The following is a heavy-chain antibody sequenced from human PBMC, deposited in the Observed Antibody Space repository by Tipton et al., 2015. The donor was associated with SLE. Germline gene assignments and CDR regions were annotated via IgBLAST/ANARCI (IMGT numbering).Heavy chain of an antibody. V-gene: IGHV4-30-4*08. D-gene: IGHD1-7*01. J-gene: IGHJ4*02. CDR3: ARGWDYLDQAGIDY. Sequence: TLSLTCTVSGDSISDVNYYWNWIRQRPGKGLEWIGYIHYSGSTYYNPSLKSRVTISVDTSKNQFSLKLSSVTAADTAVYYCARGWDYLDQAGIDYWGQGTLVTVSS. CDR2: IHYSGST. CDR1: GDSISDVNYY.